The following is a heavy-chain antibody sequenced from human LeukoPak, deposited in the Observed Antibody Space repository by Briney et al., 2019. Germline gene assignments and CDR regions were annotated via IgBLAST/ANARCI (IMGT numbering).Heavy chain of an antibody. CDR2: IWYDGSNK. V-gene: IGHV3-33*08. Sequence: PGRSLRLACAASGFTFSNYGMQCVRQAPGKGLEWVAVIWYDGSNKYYADSVKGRFTISRDNSKNTLYLQMNSLRAEDTAVYYCARDVRGGFDYWGQGTLVTVSS. CDR1: GFTFSNYG. CDR3: ARDVRGGFDY. J-gene: IGHJ4*02. D-gene: IGHD3-16*01.